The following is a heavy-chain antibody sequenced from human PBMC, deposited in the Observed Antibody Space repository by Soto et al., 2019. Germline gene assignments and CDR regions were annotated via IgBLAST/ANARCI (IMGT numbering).Heavy chain of an antibody. D-gene: IGHD1-20*01. Sequence: PSETLSLTCAVSGGSISSGGSSWSWIRQPPGKGLEWIGSIYHSGSTYYNPSLKSRVTISVDRSENQFSLKLRSMTAADTAVYYCDTSAPNWNSCFDPWGQGTPVTVSS. J-gene: IGHJ5*02. CDR2: IYHSGST. CDR3: DTSAPNWNSCFDP. V-gene: IGHV4-30-2*01. CDR1: GGSISSGGSS.